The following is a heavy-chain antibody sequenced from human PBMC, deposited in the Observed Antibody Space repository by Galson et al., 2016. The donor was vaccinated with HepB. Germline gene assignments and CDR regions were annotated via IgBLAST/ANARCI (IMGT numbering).Heavy chain of an antibody. CDR1: GDSVSGGHYY. Sequence: ETLSLTCTVSGDSVSGGHYYWSWIRQPPGKGLEWLGYIYYTGSTNYNPSLKNRVTISVDTSKNQFSLNLSSVSAADTAVYYCARRRVYSFDSWGQGTLVTVSS. CDR3: ARRRVYSFDS. D-gene: IGHD2-8*01. J-gene: IGHJ4*02. V-gene: IGHV4-61*01. CDR2: IYYTGST.